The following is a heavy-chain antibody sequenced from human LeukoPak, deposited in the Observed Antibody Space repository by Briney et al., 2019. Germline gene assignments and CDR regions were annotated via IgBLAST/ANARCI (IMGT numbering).Heavy chain of an antibody. J-gene: IGHJ5*02. CDR1: GGSISSYY. Sequence: SETPSLTCTVSGGSISSYYWSWIRQPPGKGLEWIGYIYYSGSTNYNPSLKSRVTISVDTSKNQFSLKLSSVTAADTAVYYCARGQGPSYYDSSGYRNWFDPWGQGTLVTVSS. CDR3: ARGQGPSYYDSSGYRNWFDP. D-gene: IGHD3-22*01. CDR2: IYYSGST. V-gene: IGHV4-59*01.